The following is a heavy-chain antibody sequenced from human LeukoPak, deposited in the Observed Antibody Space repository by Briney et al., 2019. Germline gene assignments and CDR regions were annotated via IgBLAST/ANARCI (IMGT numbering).Heavy chain of an antibody. CDR2: IYTSGST. D-gene: IGHD5-24*01. CDR1: GGSISSGSYY. V-gene: IGHV4-61*02. J-gene: IGHJ6*03. CDR3: AREDDGYNHKGYYYYYYMDV. Sequence: PSETLSLTCTVSGGSISSGSYYWSWIRQPAGKGLEWIGRIYTSGSTNYNPSLRSRVTISVDTSKNQFSLKLSSVTAADTAVYYCAREDDGYNHKGYYYYYYMDVWGKGTTVTVSS.